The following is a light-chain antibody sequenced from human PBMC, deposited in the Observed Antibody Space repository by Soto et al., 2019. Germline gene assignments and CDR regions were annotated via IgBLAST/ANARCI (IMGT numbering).Light chain of an antibody. CDR2: GAS. Sequence: EIVLTQSPGTLSLSPGERATLSCRASQSVWYQQKPGQAPRLLMFGASSRATGIPHRFSGSGSGTEFTLTISSLQSEDFAVYYCQQYNNWPFITFGQGTRLEIK. J-gene: IGKJ5*01. CDR1: QSV. CDR3: QQYNNWPFIT. V-gene: IGKV3D-15*01.